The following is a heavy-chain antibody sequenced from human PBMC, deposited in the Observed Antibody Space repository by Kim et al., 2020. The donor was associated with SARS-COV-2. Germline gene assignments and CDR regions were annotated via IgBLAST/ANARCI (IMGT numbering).Heavy chain of an antibody. CDR3: ISTGNSGY. CDR1: GFTFSSYW. CDR2: INPDASTT. D-gene: IGHD1-1*01. V-gene: IGHV3-74*01. Sequence: GGSLRLSCTASGFTFSSYWMYWVRQAPGKGLVWVSRINPDASTTTYADSVKGRFTISRDNAKNTLYLQMNSLRVEDTAMYYCISTGNSGYWGQGTLVTVS. J-gene: IGHJ4*02.